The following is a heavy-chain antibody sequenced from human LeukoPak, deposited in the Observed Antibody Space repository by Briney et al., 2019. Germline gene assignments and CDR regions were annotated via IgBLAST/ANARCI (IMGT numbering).Heavy chain of an antibody. CDR3: ASWEVRLNAFEM. CDR2: IYYSGST. Sequence: SETLSLTCTVAGGSISSYYWSWIRQPPGKGLEWIGYIYYSGSTNYNPSLKSRVTMSVDTSKNQFSLKLSSVTAADTAVYYCASWEVRLNAFEMWGQGTMVTVSS. CDR1: GGSISSYY. J-gene: IGHJ3*02. D-gene: IGHD3-10*01. V-gene: IGHV4-59*08.